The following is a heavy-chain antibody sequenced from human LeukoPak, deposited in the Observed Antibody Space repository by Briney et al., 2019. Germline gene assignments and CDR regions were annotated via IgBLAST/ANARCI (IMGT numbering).Heavy chain of an antibody. Sequence: GGSLRLSCAASGFTFSSYEMNWVRQAPGKGLEWVSYISSGGTTIYYADSVKGRFTISRDNAKSSLYLQMNSLRAEDTAVYYCARVQYFDRSFHPDGQWGRGTLVTVSS. J-gene: IGHJ4*02. V-gene: IGHV3-48*03. CDR1: GFTFSSYE. CDR3: ARVQYFDRSFHPDGQ. D-gene: IGHD3-9*01. CDR2: ISSGGTTI.